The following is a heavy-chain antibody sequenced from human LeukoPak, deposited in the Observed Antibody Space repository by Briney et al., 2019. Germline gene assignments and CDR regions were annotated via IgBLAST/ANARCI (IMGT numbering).Heavy chain of an antibody. V-gene: IGHV3-7*03. CDR3: ARSSYSSSSSV. CDR1: GFTSSSYW. CDR2: INSDGSEG. J-gene: IGHJ3*01. Sequence: GGSLRLSCAASGFTSSSYWMNWARQAPGKGLEWVASINSDGSEGYYADVVKGRFTVSRDNAKNSLYLQINSLRAEDTAVYYCARSSYSSSSSVWGQGTMVTVSS. D-gene: IGHD6-6*01.